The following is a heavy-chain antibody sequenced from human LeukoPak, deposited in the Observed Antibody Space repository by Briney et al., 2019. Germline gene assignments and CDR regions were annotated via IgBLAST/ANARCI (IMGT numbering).Heavy chain of an antibody. V-gene: IGHV3-21*01. Sequence: ETLSLTCTVSGGSISSGTYYWGWVRQAPGKGLEWVSSISSSSSYIYYADSVKGRFTISRDNAKNSLYLQMNSLRAEDTAVYYCARVTPYYYDSSGPPEGYFDLWGRGTLVTVSS. CDR1: GGSISSGTYY. CDR2: ISSSSSYI. J-gene: IGHJ2*01. D-gene: IGHD3-22*01. CDR3: ARVTPYYYDSSGPPEGYFDL.